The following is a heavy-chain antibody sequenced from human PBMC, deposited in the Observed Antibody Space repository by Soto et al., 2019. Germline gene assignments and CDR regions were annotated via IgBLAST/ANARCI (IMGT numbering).Heavy chain of an antibody. V-gene: IGHV4-34*01. CDR2: INHSGST. D-gene: IGHD1-7*01. CDR3: ARGPPPLKLELRASYYGMDV. CDR1: GGSFSGYY. Sequence: QVQLQQWGAGLLKPSETLSLTCAVYGGSFSGYYWSWIRQTPGKGLEWIGEINHSGSTNYNPSIKLRVTISVDTSKNHFSVKLSSVTAADTAVYYCARGPPPLKLELRASYYGMDVWGQGPKVTVSS. J-gene: IGHJ6*02.